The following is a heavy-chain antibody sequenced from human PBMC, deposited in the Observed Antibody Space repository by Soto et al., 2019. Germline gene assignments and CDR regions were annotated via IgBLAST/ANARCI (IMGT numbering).Heavy chain of an antibody. J-gene: IGHJ4*02. CDR2: INPNSGGT. CDR3: ARGGYCSGGSCYSKPYYFDY. CDR1: GYTFTGYY. D-gene: IGHD2-15*01. V-gene: IGHV1-2*04. Sequence: QVQLVQSGAEVKKPGASVKVSCKASGYTFTGYYMHWVRQAPGQGLEWMGWINPNSGGTNYAQKFQGLVPMTRDTSISTAYMELSRLRSDDKAVYYCARGGYCSGGSCYSKPYYFDYWGQGTLVTVSS.